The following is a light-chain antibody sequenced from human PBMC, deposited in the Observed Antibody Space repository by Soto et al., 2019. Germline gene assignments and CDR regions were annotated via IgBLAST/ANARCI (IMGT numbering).Light chain of an antibody. CDR2: GAS. Sequence: EIVLTQSPGTLSLSPGERATLSCRASQSVSSRYLGWYQQKPGQAPRLLIYGASSRATGIPDRFSGSGSGTDFTLTISRLEPEDFAVYYCKQFGRSPTVGQGTKVEIK. J-gene: IGKJ1*01. CDR3: KQFGRSPT. V-gene: IGKV3-20*01. CDR1: QSVSSRY.